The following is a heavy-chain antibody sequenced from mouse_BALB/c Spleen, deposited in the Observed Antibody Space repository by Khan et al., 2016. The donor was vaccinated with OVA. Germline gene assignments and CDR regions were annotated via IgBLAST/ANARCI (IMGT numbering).Heavy chain of an antibody. CDR3: ARRNYFGYTFAY. CDR1: GYTSTDYY. J-gene: IGHJ3*01. V-gene: IGHV1-77*01. Sequence: QVRLQQSGAELARPGASVKLSCKASGYTSTDYYINWVKLRTGQGLEWIGEISPGSGDTYYNERFKGKATLTADKSSSTAYMQLSSLTSEASAVYFCARRNYFGYTFAYWGQGTLVTVSA. D-gene: IGHD1-2*01. CDR2: ISPGSGDT.